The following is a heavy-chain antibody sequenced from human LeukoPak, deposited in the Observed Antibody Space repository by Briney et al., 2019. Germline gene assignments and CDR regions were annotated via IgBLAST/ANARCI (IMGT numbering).Heavy chain of an antibody. V-gene: IGHV3-30*04. Sequence: GGSLRLSCAASGFTFSSYAMHCVRQAPGKGLEWVAVISYDGSNKYYADSVKGRFTISRDNSKNTLYLQMNSLRAEDTAVYYCAKEATYYDILTGYDFYYYYMDVWGKGTTVTISS. D-gene: IGHD3-9*01. CDR3: AKEATYYDILTGYDFYYYYMDV. J-gene: IGHJ6*03. CDR2: ISYDGSNK. CDR1: GFTFSSYA.